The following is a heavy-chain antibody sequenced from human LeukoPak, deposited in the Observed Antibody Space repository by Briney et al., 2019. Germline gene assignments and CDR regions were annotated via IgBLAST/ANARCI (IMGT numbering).Heavy chain of an antibody. CDR2: IYHSGSS. J-gene: IGHJ6*02. CDR3: ARSVSSSWSATYYYYYGLDV. Sequence: PSETLSLTCTVSGGSINSYYWSWIRQPPGKGLEWIGFIYHSGSSSYNPSLKSRVTMSLETSKNQFSLKLSSVTAADAAMYYCARSVSSSWSATYYYYYGLDVWGQGTTVTVS. CDR1: GGSINSYY. D-gene: IGHD6-13*01. V-gene: IGHV4-59*12.